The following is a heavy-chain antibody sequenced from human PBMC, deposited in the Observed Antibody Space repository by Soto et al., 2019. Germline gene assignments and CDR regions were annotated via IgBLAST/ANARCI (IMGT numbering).Heavy chain of an antibody. V-gene: IGHV3-48*01. CDR2: ISSSSSTI. Sequence: GGSLRLSCAASGFTFSSYSMNWVRQAPGKGLEWVSYISSSSSTIYYADSVKGRFTISRDNAKNSLYLQMNSLRAEDTAVYYCARDDSGSSSSHPYYFDYWGQGTLVTVSS. J-gene: IGHJ4*02. CDR3: ARDDSGSSSSHPYYFDY. CDR1: GFTFSSYS. D-gene: IGHD6-6*01.